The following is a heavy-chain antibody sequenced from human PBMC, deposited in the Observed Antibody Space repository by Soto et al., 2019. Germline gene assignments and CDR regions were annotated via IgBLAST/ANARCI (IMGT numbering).Heavy chain of an antibody. V-gene: IGHV3-23*01. CDR3: AKAWSSGWGLFDY. J-gene: IGHJ4*02. CDR2: ISGSGGST. CDR1: GFTVSSNY. Sequence: PGGSLRLSCAASGFTVSSNYMSWVRQAPGKGLEWVSAISGSGGSTYYADSVKGRFTISRDNSKNTLYLQMNSLRAEDTAVYYCAKAWSSGWGLFDYWGQGTLVTVSS. D-gene: IGHD6-19*01.